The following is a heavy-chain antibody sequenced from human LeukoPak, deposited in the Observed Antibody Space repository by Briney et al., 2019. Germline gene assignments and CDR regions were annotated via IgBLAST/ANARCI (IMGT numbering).Heavy chain of an antibody. CDR2: FTGGGST. V-gene: IGHV3-23*01. Sequence: PGGSLRLSCAASGFTFGSYAMTWVRQSPGKGLEWFSSFTGGGSTYYADSVRGRFTISRDYSKNILFLQMNSLRDDDTAVYYCAKGADYGDYHYFDYWGRGTLVTVSS. D-gene: IGHD4-17*01. J-gene: IGHJ4*02. CDR1: GFTFGSYA. CDR3: AKGADYGDYHYFDY.